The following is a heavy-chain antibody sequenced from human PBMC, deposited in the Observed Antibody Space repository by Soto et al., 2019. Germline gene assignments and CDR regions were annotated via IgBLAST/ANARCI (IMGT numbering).Heavy chain of an antibody. J-gene: IGHJ4*02. D-gene: IGHD3-16*01. CDR2: IHYSGATP. Sequence: QVQLVQSGAEVKRPGASVKVSCKASGYTFTNDYMHWVRQAPGQGLEWMGVIHYSGATPTYAQKFHGRVTMARDTSTSTVYVELSRLTSDDTAVYYGARGGPYVVTIGIFGYWGQVTLVTVSS. CDR3: ARGGPYVVTIGIFGY. CDR1: GYTFTNDY. V-gene: IGHV1-46*01.